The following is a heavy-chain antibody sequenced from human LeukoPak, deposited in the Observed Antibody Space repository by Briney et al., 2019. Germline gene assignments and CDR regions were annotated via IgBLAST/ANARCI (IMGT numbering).Heavy chain of an antibody. CDR1: GFTFSSYN. Sequence: SGGSLRLSCAASGFTFSSYNMNWVRQAPGKGLEWVSSISSSSSYIYYADSVKGRFTISRDNAKNSLYLQMNSLRAEDTAVYSCARDPDRSGWSTFEYWGQGTPVTVSS. J-gene: IGHJ4*02. CDR2: ISSSSSYI. D-gene: IGHD6-19*01. V-gene: IGHV3-21*01. CDR3: ARDPDRSGWSTFEY.